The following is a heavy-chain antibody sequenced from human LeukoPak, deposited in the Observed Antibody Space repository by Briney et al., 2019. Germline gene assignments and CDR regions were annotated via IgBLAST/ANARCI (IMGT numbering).Heavy chain of an antibody. Sequence: SETLSLTCAVYGGSFSGYYWSWIRQPPGKGLEWIGEINHSGSTNYNPSLKSRVTISVDTSKKQFSLKVSSVTAADTAVYYCARDRDWNYWFDAWGQGTLVTVST. CDR2: INHSGST. CDR3: ARDRDWNYWFDA. D-gene: IGHD1-7*01. V-gene: IGHV4-34*01. CDR1: GGSFSGYY. J-gene: IGHJ5*02.